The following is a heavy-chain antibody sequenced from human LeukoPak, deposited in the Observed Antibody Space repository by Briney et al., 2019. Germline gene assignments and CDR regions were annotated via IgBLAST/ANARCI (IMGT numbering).Heavy chain of an antibody. CDR1: GGSFSGYY. Sequence: PSETLSLTCAVYGGSFSGYYWSWIRQPPGKGLEWIGEINHSGSTNYNPSLKSRVTISVDTSKNQFSLKLSSVTAADTAVYYCARDLRGNPFFVNRYGSGSRNPVRFDYWGQGTLVTVSS. J-gene: IGHJ4*02. CDR2: INHSGST. V-gene: IGHV4-34*01. CDR3: ARDLRGNPFFVNRYGSGSRNPVRFDY. D-gene: IGHD3-10*01.